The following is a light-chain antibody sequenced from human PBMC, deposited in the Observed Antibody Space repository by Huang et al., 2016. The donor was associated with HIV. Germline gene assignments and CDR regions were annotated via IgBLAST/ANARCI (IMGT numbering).Light chain of an antibody. Sequence: EIVLTQSPGTLSLSPGERATLSCRASQSVSISYLAWYQQKPGQAPRRLSYGASSRATGIPDRVSGSGSGTDFTLTISRLEPEDFAVYYCQQYGSSPGTFGQGTKVEI. CDR2: GAS. CDR3: QQYGSSPGT. J-gene: IGKJ1*01. V-gene: IGKV3-20*01. CDR1: QSVSISY.